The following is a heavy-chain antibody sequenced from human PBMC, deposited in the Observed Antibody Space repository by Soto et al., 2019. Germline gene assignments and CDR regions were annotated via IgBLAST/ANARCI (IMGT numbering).Heavy chain of an antibody. Sequence: QVQLVESGGGVVQPGRSLRLSCAASGFTFSNYGMHWVRQAPGKGPEWVAVIWYDGSNKYYADSVMGRFTISRDNSKNTLYLQMNSLRAEDTAVYYCARKLDYYYYGMDVWGQGTTVTVSS. J-gene: IGHJ6*02. CDR2: IWYDGSNK. CDR1: GFTFSNYG. V-gene: IGHV3-33*01. CDR3: ARKLDYYYYGMDV. D-gene: IGHD1-1*01.